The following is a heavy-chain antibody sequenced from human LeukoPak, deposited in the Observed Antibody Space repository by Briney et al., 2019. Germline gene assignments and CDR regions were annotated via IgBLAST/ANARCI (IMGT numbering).Heavy chain of an antibody. V-gene: IGHV4-38-2*02. CDR3: ARERDSSGYYSSFQH. CDR1: GYSISSGYY. J-gene: IGHJ1*01. CDR2: IYHSGST. D-gene: IGHD3-22*01. Sequence: SETLSLTCAVSGYSISSGYYWGWIRQPPGKGLEWIGSIYHSGSTYYNPSLKSRVTISVDTSKNQFSLKLSSVTAADTAVYYCARERDSSGYYSSFQHWGQGTLVTVPS.